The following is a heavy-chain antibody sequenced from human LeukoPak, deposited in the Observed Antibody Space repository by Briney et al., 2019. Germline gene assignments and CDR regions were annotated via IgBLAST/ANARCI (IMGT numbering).Heavy chain of an antibody. V-gene: IGHV4-4*02. CDR2: IYHSGST. CDR1: GGSISSSNW. D-gene: IGHD3-10*01. Sequence: PSETLSLTCAVSGGSISSSNWWSWVRQPPGKGLEWIGEIYHSGSTNYNPSLKSRVTISVDKSKNQFSLKLSSVTAADTAVYYCARDLTSTYYYGSGSYDPGGYWGQGTLVTVSS. J-gene: IGHJ4*02. CDR3: ARDLTSTYYYGSGSYDPGGY.